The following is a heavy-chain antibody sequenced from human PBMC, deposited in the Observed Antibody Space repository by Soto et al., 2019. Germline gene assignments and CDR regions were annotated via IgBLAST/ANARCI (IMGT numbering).Heavy chain of an antibody. CDR2: IYYSGST. CDR3: ARVVGPFDP. D-gene: IGHD1-26*01. Sequence: PSETLSLTCTVSGGSISSYYWSWIRQPPGKGLEWIGYIYYSGSTNYNPSLKSRVTISVDKSKHQVALKLSSVTAADTAVYYGARVVGPFDPWGQGTLVTVSS. CDR1: GGSISSYY. J-gene: IGHJ5*02. V-gene: IGHV4-59*01.